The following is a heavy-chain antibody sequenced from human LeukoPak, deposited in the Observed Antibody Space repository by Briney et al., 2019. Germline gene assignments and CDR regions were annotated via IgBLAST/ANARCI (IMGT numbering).Heavy chain of an antibody. D-gene: IGHD3-22*01. V-gene: IGHV1-2*02. J-gene: IGHJ4*02. CDR1: GYTFTGYY. CDR3: ARGEGGYYDSSGYDYGGDY. Sequence: ASVKVSCKASGYTFTGYYMHWVRQAPGQGLEWMGWINPNSGGTNYAQKFQGRVTMTRDTSISTAYMELSRLRSDDTAVYYCARGEGGYYDSSGYDYGGDYWGQGTLVTVSS. CDR2: INPNSGGT.